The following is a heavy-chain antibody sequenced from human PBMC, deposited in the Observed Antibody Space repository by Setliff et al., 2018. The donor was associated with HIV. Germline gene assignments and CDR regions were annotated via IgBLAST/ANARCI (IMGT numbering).Heavy chain of an antibody. D-gene: IGHD6-19*01. V-gene: IGHV4-39*01. Sequence: TCTVSGGSISSGGYYWGWIRQPPGKGLEWIGSIYYSGSTYYNPSLKSRVTISVDTSKNQFSLKLSSVTAADTAVYYCARAIAVAGTHLDYWGQGTLVTVSS. CDR2: IYYSGST. CDR3: ARAIAVAGTHLDY. J-gene: IGHJ4*02. CDR1: GGSISSGGYY.